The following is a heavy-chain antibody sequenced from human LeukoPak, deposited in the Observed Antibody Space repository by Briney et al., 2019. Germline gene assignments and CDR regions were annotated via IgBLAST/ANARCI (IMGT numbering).Heavy chain of an antibody. Sequence: RPGGSLRLSCAASGFTFSSYGMHWVRQAPGKGLEWVAVIWYDGSNKYYADSVKGRFTISRDNSKNALYLQMNSLRAEDTAVYYCAKDQYSSGWREFDYWGQGTLVTVSS. CDR2: IWYDGSNK. CDR1: GFTFSSYG. J-gene: IGHJ4*02. CDR3: AKDQYSSGWREFDY. V-gene: IGHV3-33*06. D-gene: IGHD6-19*01.